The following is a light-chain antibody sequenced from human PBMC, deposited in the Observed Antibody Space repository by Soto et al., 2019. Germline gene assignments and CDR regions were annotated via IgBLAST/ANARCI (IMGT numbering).Light chain of an antibody. CDR2: GAS. J-gene: IGKJ1*01. V-gene: IGKV3-20*01. CDR1: QSVSTN. CDR3: QQYGSSPET. Sequence: IVLTQSPGTLSLSPGERATLSCRASQSVSTNLAWYQQKPGQAPRLLIYGASSRATGIPDRFSGSGSGTDFTLTISGLEPEDFAVYYCQQYGSSPETFGQGTKVDIK.